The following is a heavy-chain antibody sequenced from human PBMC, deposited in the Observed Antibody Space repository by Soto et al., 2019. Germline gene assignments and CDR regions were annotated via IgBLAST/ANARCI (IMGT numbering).Heavy chain of an antibody. CDR2: IYPGDSDT. V-gene: IGHV5-51*01. CDR3: ARQSDFWSGSPCFDP. J-gene: IGHJ5*02. CDR1: GYSFTSYW. D-gene: IGHD3-3*01. Sequence: PGESLKISCKGSGYSFTSYWIGWVRQMPGKGLEWMGIIYPGDSDTRYSPSFQGQVTISADKSISTAYLQWSSLKASDTAMYYCARQSDFWSGSPCFDPWGQGTLVTVSS.